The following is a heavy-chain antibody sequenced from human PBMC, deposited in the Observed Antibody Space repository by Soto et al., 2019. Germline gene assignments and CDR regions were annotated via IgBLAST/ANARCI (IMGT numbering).Heavy chain of an antibody. CDR2: ISYSGIT. D-gene: IGHD3-10*01. CDR3: VGGRFGELLDY. J-gene: IGHJ4*02. CDR1: GGSITSYY. V-gene: IGHV4-59*01. Sequence: QVQLQESGPGLVKPSETLSLTCTVSGGSITSYYWSWIRQPPGKGLEWIGYISYSGITNYNPSLKSRVTISVDTSKNQFSLNLSSVTAADTAVYYCVGGRFGELLDYWGQGTLVTVSS.